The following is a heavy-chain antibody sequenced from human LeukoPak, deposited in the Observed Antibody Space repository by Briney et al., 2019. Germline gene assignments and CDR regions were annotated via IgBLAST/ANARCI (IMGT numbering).Heavy chain of an antibody. CDR1: GYTFTDYH. Sequence: ASVKVSCKASGYTFTDYHIHWVRQAPGQGLEWMGWIYPNSGDTNYAQNFQGRVTMTRDTSISTAYMELSRLTSDDTALYYCARSNSGSYFDTDCFDYWGQGTLVTVSS. V-gene: IGHV1-2*02. CDR2: IYPNSGDT. D-gene: IGHD1-26*01. CDR3: ARSNSGSYFDTDCFDY. J-gene: IGHJ4*02.